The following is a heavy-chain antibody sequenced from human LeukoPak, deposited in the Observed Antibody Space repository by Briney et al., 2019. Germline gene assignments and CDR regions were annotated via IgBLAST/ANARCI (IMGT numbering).Heavy chain of an antibody. V-gene: IGHV4-30-4*08. J-gene: IGHJ4*02. CDR3: ARDYYDGSGYYYIPFDY. CDR1: GGSISSGDYY. Sequence: SETLSLTCTVSGGSISSGDYYWSWIRQPPGKGLEWIGYIYYSGSTYYNPSLKSRVTISVDTSKNQFSLKLSSVTAADTAVYYCARDYYDGSGYYYIPFDYWGQGTLVTVSS. CDR2: IYYSGST. D-gene: IGHD3-22*01.